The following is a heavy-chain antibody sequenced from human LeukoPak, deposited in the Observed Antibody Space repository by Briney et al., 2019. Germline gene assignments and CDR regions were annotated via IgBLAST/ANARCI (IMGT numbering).Heavy chain of an antibody. J-gene: IGHJ2*01. CDR2: ISTSGRTT. Sequence: GGSLRLSCAASGLTFSSYEMNWVRQAPGKGLGWVSYISTSGRTTYYADSVKGRFTISRDNAKNSLYLQMKSLRAEDTAVYYCARVPYGGVYWYFDLWGRGTLVTVSS. D-gene: IGHD3-10*01. CDR1: GLTFSSYE. CDR3: ARVPYGGVYWYFDL. V-gene: IGHV3-48*03.